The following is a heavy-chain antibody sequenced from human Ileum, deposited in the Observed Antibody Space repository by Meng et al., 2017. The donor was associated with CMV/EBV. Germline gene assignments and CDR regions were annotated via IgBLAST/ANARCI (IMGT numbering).Heavy chain of an antibody. CDR3: ARGQTVRGFEY. D-gene: IGHD3-10*01. Sequence: LRESGPGLVKPSETLSLTCTVSRASISPYYWNWIRQPAGKGLEWIGRIYTGGPTDYNPSLKSRVTMSVDTSKNQFFLNLSSVTAADTAVYYCARGQTVRGFEYWGLGILVTVSS. V-gene: IGHV4-4*07. CDR1: RASISPYY. J-gene: IGHJ4*02. CDR2: IYTGGPT.